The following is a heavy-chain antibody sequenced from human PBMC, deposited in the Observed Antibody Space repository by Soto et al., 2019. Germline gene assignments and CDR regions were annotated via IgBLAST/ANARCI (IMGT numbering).Heavy chain of an antibody. J-gene: IGHJ5*02. CDR3: ARATQGGSGWYWFDP. CDR1: GYTFTSYG. D-gene: IGHD6-19*01. CDR2: ISAYNGNT. V-gene: IGHV1-18*01. Sequence: GAPVKVSWKASGYTFTSYGISWVRQAPGQGLEWMGWISAYNGNTNYAQKLQGRVTMTTDTSTSTAYMELRSLSSDDTAVCYCARATQGGSGWYWFDPWGQGTLVTVSS.